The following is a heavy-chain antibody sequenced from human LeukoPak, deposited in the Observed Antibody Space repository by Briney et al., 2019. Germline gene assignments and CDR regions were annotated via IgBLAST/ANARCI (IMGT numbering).Heavy chain of an antibody. CDR1: GGSFSGYY. CDR2: IYYSGST. V-gene: IGHV4-59*01. CDR3: ARGDPAYWYFDL. D-gene: IGHD2-21*02. J-gene: IGHJ2*01. Sequence: SETLSLTCAVYGGSFSGYYWSWIRQPPGKGLEWIGYIYYSGSTNYNPSLKSRVTISVDTSKNQFSLKLSSVTAADTAVYYCARGDPAYWYFDLWGRGTLVAVSS.